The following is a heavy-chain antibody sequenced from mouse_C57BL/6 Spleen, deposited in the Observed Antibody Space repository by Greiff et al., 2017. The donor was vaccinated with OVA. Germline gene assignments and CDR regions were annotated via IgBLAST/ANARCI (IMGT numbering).Heavy chain of an antibody. V-gene: IGHV1-5*01. D-gene: IGHD2-4*01. J-gene: IGHJ2*01. CDR1: GYTFTSYW. CDR2: IYPGNSDT. CDR3: TRSIYYDYDRYYFDY. Sequence: EVQLQQSGTVLARPGASVKMSCKTSGYTFTSYWMHWVKQRPGQGLEWIGAIYPGNSDTSYNQKFKGKAKLTAVTSASTAYMELSSLTNEDSAVYYCTRSIYYDYDRYYFDYWGQGTTLTVSS.